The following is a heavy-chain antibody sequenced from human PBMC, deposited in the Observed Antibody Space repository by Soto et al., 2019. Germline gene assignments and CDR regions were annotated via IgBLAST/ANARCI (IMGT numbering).Heavy chain of an antibody. CDR1: GFTFSNAW. Sequence: GGSLRLSCAASGFTFSNAWLSWVRQATGKGLEWVGRIKRKPDGGTTGYAAPVKGRSTIPRDDSKNTLYLQMNSLKTEDTAVYYCTTHDPLVVVITRVDYWGQGTLVTVAS. CDR3: TTHDPLVVVITRVDY. CDR2: IKRKPDGGTT. D-gene: IGHD3-22*01. V-gene: IGHV3-15*01. J-gene: IGHJ4*02.